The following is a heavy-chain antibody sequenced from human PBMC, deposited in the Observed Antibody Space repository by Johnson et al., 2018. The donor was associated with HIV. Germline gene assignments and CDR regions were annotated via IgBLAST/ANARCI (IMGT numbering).Heavy chain of an antibody. CDR2: IQSDGKIK. Sequence: QMLLVESGGGVVQPGRSLRLSCAASGFTFSNYGMHWVRQAPGKGLEWVAFIQSDGKIKFYADSVKGRFTISRDNSKNSFYIQMHSLRAEDTAVYYCAKDVDSSRWWRAFDMWGQGTMVSVSS. D-gene: IGHD6-13*01. CDR1: GFTFSNYG. V-gene: IGHV3-30*02. CDR3: AKDVDSSRWWRAFDM. J-gene: IGHJ3*02.